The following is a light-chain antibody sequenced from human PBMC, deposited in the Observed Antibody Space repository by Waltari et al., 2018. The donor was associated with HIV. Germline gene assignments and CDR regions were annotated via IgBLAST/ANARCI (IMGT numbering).Light chain of an antibody. V-gene: IGKV3-20*01. J-gene: IGKJ2*01. CDR1: QTINNNF. Sequence: EIVLTQSPGTLSLSPGETATPPCRASQTINNNFFAWYQQSSGQAPRLLIYGVSSRATGIPDRFRASGSGTDFTLTISRLEPEDFAVYYCQHYGGSPLYTFGQGTKLEIK. CDR3: QHYGGSPLYT. CDR2: GVS.